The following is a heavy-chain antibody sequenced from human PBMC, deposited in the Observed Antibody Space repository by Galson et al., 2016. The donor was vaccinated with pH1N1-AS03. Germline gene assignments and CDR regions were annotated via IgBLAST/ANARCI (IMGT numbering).Heavy chain of an antibody. D-gene: IGHD6-19*01. CDR3: ARDGSPQGISVAGSFDF. Sequence: SLRLSCAASGFPFSGYSMNWVRQAPGKGLEWVSFISTSSNSIYYSDSVKGRFTITRDNAHNLVYLQMNSMRDEDTAVYYCARDGSPQGISVAGSFDFWGQGTLVTVSS. CDR2: ISTSSNSI. V-gene: IGHV3-21*01. J-gene: IGHJ4*02. CDR1: GFPFSGYS.